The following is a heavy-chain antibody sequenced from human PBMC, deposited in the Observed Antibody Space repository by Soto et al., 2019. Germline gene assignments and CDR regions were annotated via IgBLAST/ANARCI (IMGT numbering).Heavy chain of an antibody. Sequence: ASVKVSCKASGYTFTSYGISWVRRAPGQGLEWMGWISAYNGNTNYAQKLQGRVTMTTDTSTSTAYMELRSLRSDDTAVYYCARDHPYSSGWYFDYWGQGTLVTVSS. CDR1: GYTFTSYG. CDR3: ARDHPYSSGWYFDY. V-gene: IGHV1-18*01. D-gene: IGHD6-19*01. CDR2: ISAYNGNT. J-gene: IGHJ4*02.